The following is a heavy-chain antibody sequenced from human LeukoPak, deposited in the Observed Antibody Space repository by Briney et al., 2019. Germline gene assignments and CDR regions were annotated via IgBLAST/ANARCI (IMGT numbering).Heavy chain of an antibody. CDR2: INTNSGNP. Sequence: GASVKVSCKASGYIFSGYGMNWVRQGPGQGLEWMGWINTNSGNPTYAQGFTGRFVFSLDTSVSTAYLQISSLKAEDTAVYYCARDLGSSGGDNWFDPWGQGTLVTVSS. V-gene: IGHV7-4-1*02. CDR3: ARDLGSSGGDNWFDP. CDR1: GYIFSGYG. D-gene: IGHD6-19*01. J-gene: IGHJ5*02.